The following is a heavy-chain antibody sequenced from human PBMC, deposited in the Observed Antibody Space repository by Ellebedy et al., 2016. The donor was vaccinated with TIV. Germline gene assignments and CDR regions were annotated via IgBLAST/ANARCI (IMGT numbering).Heavy chain of an antibody. Sequence: SVKVSCXASGFTFPRSAMQWVRQARGQRLEWIGWIVAGSGNTNYAQKFQERVTITRDMSTNTAYMDLSSLSSEDTAVYYCADRNSPYPYYFDYWGQGTLVTVSS. J-gene: IGHJ4*02. V-gene: IGHV1-58*02. CDR1: GFTFPRSA. CDR3: ADRNSPYPYYFDY. CDR2: IVAGSGNT. D-gene: IGHD3-16*01.